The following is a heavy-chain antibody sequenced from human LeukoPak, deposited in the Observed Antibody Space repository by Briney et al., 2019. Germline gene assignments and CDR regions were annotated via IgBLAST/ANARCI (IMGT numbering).Heavy chain of an antibody. CDR2: TYYRSKWYN. CDR3: ARGEGQPEDYYYYYMDV. Sequence: SHTLSLTCAISGDSVSSNSAAWNWIRQSPSRRLEWLGRTYYRSKWYNDYAVSVRSRIIINPGTSKNQFSLQLNSVTPEDTAVYYCARGEGQPEDYYYYYMDVWGKGTTLTVSS. CDR1: GDSVSSNSAA. V-gene: IGHV6-1*01. J-gene: IGHJ6*03. D-gene: IGHD6-13*01.